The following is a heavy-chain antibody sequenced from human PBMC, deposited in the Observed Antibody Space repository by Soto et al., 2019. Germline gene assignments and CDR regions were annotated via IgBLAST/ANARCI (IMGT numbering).Heavy chain of an antibody. J-gene: IGHJ6*02. D-gene: IGHD6-25*01. CDR1: VYTFTSYG. V-gene: IGHV1-69*13. Sequence: ASVTVSCKDSVYTFTSYGISWVRQAHGQGLEWMGGIIPIFGTANYAQKFQGRVTITADESTSTAYMELSSLRSEDTAVYYCARQGAALRDYYYGMDVWGQGTTVTVSS. CDR2: IIPIFGTA. CDR3: ARQGAALRDYYYGMDV.